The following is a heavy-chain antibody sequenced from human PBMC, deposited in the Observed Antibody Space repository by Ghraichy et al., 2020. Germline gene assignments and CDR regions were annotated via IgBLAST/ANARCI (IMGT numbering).Heavy chain of an antibody. J-gene: IGHJ4*02. Sequence: SETLSLTCIVSGGSISNYYWSWIRQPPGEGLEWIGYIYYSGTTKYNPSLKSRVTISVETSKNQFSLKLTSLTTADTAVYYCARGSGWSVLDSWGQGTLVTVSS. D-gene: IGHD6-19*01. CDR3: ARGSGWSVLDS. CDR2: IYYSGTT. V-gene: IGHV4-59*01. CDR1: GGSISNYY.